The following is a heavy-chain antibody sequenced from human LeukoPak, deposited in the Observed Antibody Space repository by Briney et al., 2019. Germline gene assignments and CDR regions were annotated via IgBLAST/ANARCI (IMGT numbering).Heavy chain of an antibody. CDR1: GFTFSSYS. D-gene: IGHD4-17*01. Sequence: PGGSLRLSCAASGFTFSSYSMYWVRQAPGKGLEWVSSISSSSSYIYYADSVKGRFTISRDNAKNSLYLQMNSLRAEDTAVYYCARWDDYGDPGVDYWGQGTLVTVSS. CDR3: ARWDDYGDPGVDY. CDR2: ISSSSSYI. V-gene: IGHV3-21*01. J-gene: IGHJ4*02.